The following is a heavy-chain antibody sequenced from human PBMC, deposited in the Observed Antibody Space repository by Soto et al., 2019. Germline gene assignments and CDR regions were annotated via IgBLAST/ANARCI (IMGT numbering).Heavy chain of an antibody. CDR3: ARDLYSYGQNHDAFDI. D-gene: IGHD5-18*01. CDR1: GGTFSSYA. J-gene: IGHJ3*02. CDR2: IIPIFGTA. Sequence: SVKVSCKASGGTFSSYAISWVRQAPGQGLEWMEGIIPIFGTANYAQKFQGRVTITADESTSTAYMELSSLRSEDTAVYYCARDLYSYGQNHDAFDIWGQGTMVTVS. V-gene: IGHV1-69*13.